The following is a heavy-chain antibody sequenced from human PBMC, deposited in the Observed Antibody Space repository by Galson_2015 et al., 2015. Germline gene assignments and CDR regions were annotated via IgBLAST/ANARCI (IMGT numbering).Heavy chain of an antibody. J-gene: IGHJ4*02. CDR3: ASVYDSSGYVFDY. Sequence: SVKVSCKASGGTFSSYAISWVRQAPGQGLEWMGGIIPIFGTANYAQKFQGRVTITADESTSTAYMELSSLRSEDTAVYYCASVYDSSGYVFDYWGRGTLVTVSS. D-gene: IGHD3-22*01. CDR2: IIPIFGTA. CDR1: GGTFSSYA. V-gene: IGHV1-69*13.